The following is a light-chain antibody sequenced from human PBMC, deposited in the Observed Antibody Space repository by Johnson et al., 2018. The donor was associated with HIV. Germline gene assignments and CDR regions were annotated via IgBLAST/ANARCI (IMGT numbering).Light chain of an antibody. V-gene: IGLV1-51*01. J-gene: IGLJ1*01. Sequence: QSVLTQPPSVSAAPGQKVTISCSGSSSNIGNNYVSWYQQLPGTAPKLLIYDNNKRPSGIPDRFSGSKSGTSATLGITGLQTGDEGDYYCAAWDDSLNGPVFGTGTEVAVL. CDR2: DNN. CDR1: SSNIGNNY. CDR3: AAWDDSLNGPV.